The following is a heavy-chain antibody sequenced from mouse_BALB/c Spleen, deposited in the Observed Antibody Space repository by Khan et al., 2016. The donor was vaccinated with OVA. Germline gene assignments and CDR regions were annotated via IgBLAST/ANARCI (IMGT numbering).Heavy chain of an antibody. CDR2: INPSTGYT. CDR3: VNHGSSSAWFSY. J-gene: IGHJ3*01. D-gene: IGHD1-1*01. CDR1: GYTFTNYW. Sequence: QVRLQQSGAELAKPGASVKMSCRASGYTFTNYWMHWVKQRPGKGLEWIGYINPSTGYTEYNQKFKDKATLTADKSSSTAYMQLSSLTSEDSAVYYCVNHGSSSAWFSYWGQGTLVTVSA. V-gene: IGHV1-7*01.